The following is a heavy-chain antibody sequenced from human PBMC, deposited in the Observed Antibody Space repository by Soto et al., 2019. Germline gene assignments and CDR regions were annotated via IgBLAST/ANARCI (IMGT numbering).Heavy chain of an antibody. CDR2: IIHSGST. J-gene: IGHJ4*02. CDR3: ASGRIVVVPAAYDY. CDR1: GGSFSGYY. Sequence: QVQLQQWGAGLLKPSETLSLTCAVYGGSFSGYYWSWIRQPPGKGLEWIGEIIHSGSTNYNPSLKSRVTIAVDTSKNQFSLKLSSVTAADTAVYYCASGRIVVVPAAYDYWGPGTLVTVSS. V-gene: IGHV4-34*12. D-gene: IGHD2-2*01.